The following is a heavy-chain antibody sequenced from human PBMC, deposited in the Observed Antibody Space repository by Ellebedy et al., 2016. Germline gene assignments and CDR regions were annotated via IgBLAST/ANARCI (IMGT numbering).Heavy chain of an antibody. D-gene: IGHD3-10*01. CDR1: GYSISSGYY. V-gene: IGHV4-38-2*02. CDR2: IYHSGST. J-gene: IGHJ6*02. Sequence: SETLSLXXTVSGYSISSGYYWGWIRQPPGKGLEWIGSIYHSGSTYYNPSLKSRVTISVDTSKNQFSLKLSSVTAADTAVYYCARVGYYGSGSLDGMDVWGQGTTVTVSS. CDR3: ARVGYYGSGSLDGMDV.